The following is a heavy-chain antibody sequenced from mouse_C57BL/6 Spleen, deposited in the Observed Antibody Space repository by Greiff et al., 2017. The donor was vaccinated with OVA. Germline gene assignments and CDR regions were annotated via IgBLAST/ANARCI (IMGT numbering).Heavy chain of an antibody. Sequence: MLVESEGGLVQPGSSMKLSCTASGFTFRDYYMAWVRQAPEKGLEWVANINFDGSSTYYLDSLKSRFIISRDNAKNILYLHMSSLKSEDTASYYCAREGTTVHPHWYLDVWGKGTTVTVSS. V-gene: IGHV5-16*01. CDR3: AREGTTVHPHWYLDV. J-gene: IGHJ1*03. CDR1: GFTFRDYY. D-gene: IGHD1-1*01. CDR2: INFDGSST.